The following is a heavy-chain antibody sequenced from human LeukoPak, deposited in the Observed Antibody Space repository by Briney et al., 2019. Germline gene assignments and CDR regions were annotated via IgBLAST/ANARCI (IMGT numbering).Heavy chain of an antibody. CDR1: GGSISSGGYY. CDR3: ASHHSSSWYPFDY. V-gene: IGHV4-31*03. CDR2: IYYSGST. D-gene: IGHD6-13*01. J-gene: IGHJ4*02. Sequence: PSQTLSLTCTVSGGSISSGGYYWSWIRQHPGKGLEWTGYIYYSGSTYYNPSLKSRVTISVDTSKNQFSLKLSSVTAADTAVYYCASHHSSSWYPFDYWGQGTLVTVSS.